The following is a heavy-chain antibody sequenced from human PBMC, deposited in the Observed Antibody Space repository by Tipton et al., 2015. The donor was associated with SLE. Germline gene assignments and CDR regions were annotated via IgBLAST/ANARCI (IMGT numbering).Heavy chain of an antibody. CDR1: ESTFSSYH. Sequence: SLRLSCVASESTFSSYHMHWVRQVPGKGLEWLSYITSSSSIIYYADSVKGRFTISRDNAKNSLYLQRNSLRAEDTAMYYCARDRGDYQRNFDYWGQGTLVTVSS. CDR2: ITSSSSII. CDR3: ARDRGDYQRNFDY. D-gene: IGHD3-16*01. J-gene: IGHJ4*02. V-gene: IGHV3-48*01.